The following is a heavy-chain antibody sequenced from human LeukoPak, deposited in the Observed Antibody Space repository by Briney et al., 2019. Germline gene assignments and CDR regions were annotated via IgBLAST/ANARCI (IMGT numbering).Heavy chain of an antibody. J-gene: IGHJ4*02. CDR1: GLPIADFA. CDR3: AKGSGKFDY. Sequence: GGSLRLSCVASGLPIADFAMHWVRQAPGKGLEWVSLISGDGVSTFYADSVKGRFSISRDNSKNSLYLEMNSLRTEDAAMYYCAKGSGKFDYWGQGTLVAVSS. CDR2: ISGDGVST. V-gene: IGHV3-43*02.